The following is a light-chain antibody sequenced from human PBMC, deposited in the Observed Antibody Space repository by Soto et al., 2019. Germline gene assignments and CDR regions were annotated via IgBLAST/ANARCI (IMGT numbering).Light chain of an antibody. J-gene: IGKJ4*01. Sequence: DIQMTQSPSSLSASVGDRGTVTCRASQGISNYLAWYQQIPGKVPKLLISAASTLQSGVPSRFSGSGSGTDFTLTISSLKPEDVATYYCQKYTNVPTFGGGTKVEIK. V-gene: IGKV1-27*01. CDR3: QKYTNVPT. CDR1: QGISNY. CDR2: AAS.